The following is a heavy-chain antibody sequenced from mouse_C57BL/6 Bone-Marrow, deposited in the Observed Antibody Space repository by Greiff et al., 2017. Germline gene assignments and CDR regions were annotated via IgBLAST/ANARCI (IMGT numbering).Heavy chain of an antibody. J-gene: IGHJ4*01. CDR1: GFTFSSYA. D-gene: IGHD2-4*01. Sequence: EVQRVESGGGLVKPGGSLKLSCAASGFTFSSYAMSWVRQTPEKRLEWVATISDGGSYTYYPDNVKGRFTISRDNAKNNLYLQMSHLKSEDTAMYYCARAYDYDYAMDYWGQGTSVTVSS. CDR2: ISDGGSYT. CDR3: ARAYDYDYAMDY. V-gene: IGHV5-4*01.